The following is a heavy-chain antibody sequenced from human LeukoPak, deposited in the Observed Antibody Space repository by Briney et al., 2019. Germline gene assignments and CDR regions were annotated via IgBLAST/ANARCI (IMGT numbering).Heavy chain of an antibody. CDR3: ARVRKQQLVRYYMDV. Sequence: SETLSLTCAVSRGSISSYYWSWIRQSPGKGLEWIGYIYYDGSTNYNPSLKSRATISLDTSKNQFSLRLSSVTAADTAVYYCARVRKQQLVRYYMDVWGKGTTVTVSS. D-gene: IGHD6-13*01. J-gene: IGHJ6*03. V-gene: IGHV4-59*12. CDR2: IYYDGST. CDR1: RGSISSYY.